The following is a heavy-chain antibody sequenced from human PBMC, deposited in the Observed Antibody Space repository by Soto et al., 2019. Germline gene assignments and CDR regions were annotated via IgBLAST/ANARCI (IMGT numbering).Heavy chain of an antibody. D-gene: IGHD2-21*01. CDR1: GGLFSGYY. Sequence: SATLSLTCAVYGGLFSGYYCSWIRQPPGKGLEWIGEINHSGSTNYNPSLKSRVTISVDTSKNQFSLKLSSVTAADTAVYYCARSGLGCGAFDIWGQGTMVTVSS. V-gene: IGHV4-34*01. J-gene: IGHJ3*02. CDR3: ARSGLGCGAFDI. CDR2: INHSGST.